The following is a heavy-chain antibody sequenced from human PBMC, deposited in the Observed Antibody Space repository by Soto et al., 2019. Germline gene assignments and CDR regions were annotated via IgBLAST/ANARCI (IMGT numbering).Heavy chain of an antibody. CDR3: AMVDVYVTPSPQDV. V-gene: IGHV1-18*01. Sequence: QVQLVQSRAEVKNPGASVKVSCKASGYSFTRYGIAWARQAPGQGLQRMGWINTYNGNTNYAQNLQGRVTLTTDTSTSTAYMELTSLRSNDTAIYYCAMVDVYVTPSPQDVW. J-gene: IGHJ6*01. CDR1: GYSFTRYG. CDR2: INTYNGNT. D-gene: IGHD3-16*01.